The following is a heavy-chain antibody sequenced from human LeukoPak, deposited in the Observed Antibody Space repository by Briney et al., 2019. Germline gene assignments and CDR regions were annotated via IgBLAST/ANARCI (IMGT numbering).Heavy chain of an antibody. D-gene: IGHD5-18*01. J-gene: IGHJ6*03. Sequence: PGGSLRLSCAASGFTVSSSYMSWVRQAPGRGLEWVSVIYSGGSTYYADSVKGRFTISRDNSKNTLYLQMNSLGAEDTAVYYCASQRGYSYGYYYYYMDVWGKGTTVTVSS. V-gene: IGHV3-53*01. CDR3: ASQRGYSYGYYYYYMDV. CDR1: GFTVSSSY. CDR2: IYSGGST.